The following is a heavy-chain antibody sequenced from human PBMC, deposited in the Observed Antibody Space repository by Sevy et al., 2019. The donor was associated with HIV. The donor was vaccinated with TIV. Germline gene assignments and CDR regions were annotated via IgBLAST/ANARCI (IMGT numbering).Heavy chain of an antibody. CDR2: FIPMFDTA. CDR1: GYTFTSYD. J-gene: IGHJ6*02. Sequence: ASVKVSCKASGYTFTSYDINWVRQAPGQGLEWMGGFIPMFDTANSAQKFQGRVTLTADGSTSTAYMELSSLRSEDTAVYYCASSYYESSGYSPLYYYGMDVWGQGTTVTVSS. D-gene: IGHD3-22*01. V-gene: IGHV1-69*13. CDR3: ASSYYESSGYSPLYYYGMDV.